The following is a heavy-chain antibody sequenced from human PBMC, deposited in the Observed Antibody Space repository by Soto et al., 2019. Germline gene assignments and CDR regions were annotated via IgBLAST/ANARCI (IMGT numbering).Heavy chain of an antibody. CDR2: IIPVFGTS. J-gene: IGHJ3*02. V-gene: IGHV1-69*05. Sequence: QVQLVQSGAEVKKPGSSVNVSCKASGGTFRTESINWVRQAPGRGLEWMGGIIPVFGTSDYAQEFQGRVKNTSDESTPTPYMELSSLRSDDASVHYMARGLEVGGNSDAFNIRGQGTMVTVSS. CDR1: GGTFRTES. CDR3: ARGLEVGGNSDAFNI. D-gene: IGHD2-21*01.